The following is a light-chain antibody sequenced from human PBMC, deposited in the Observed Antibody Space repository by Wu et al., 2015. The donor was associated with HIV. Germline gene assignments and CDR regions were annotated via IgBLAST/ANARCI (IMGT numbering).Light chain of an antibody. J-gene: IGKJ2*01. CDR1: QSVASF. CDR3: QQYGSSPS. V-gene: IGKV3-20*01. Sequence: EIVLTQFPATLSLSPGERATLSCRASQSVASFLAWYQQKPGQAPRLLIYDASNRVTGIPARFSGSGSGTDFTLTISRLEPEDFAVYYCQQYGSSPSFGQGTKLEIK. CDR2: DAS.